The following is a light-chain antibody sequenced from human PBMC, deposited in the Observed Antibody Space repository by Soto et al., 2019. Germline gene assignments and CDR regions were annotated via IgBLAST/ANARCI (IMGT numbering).Light chain of an antibody. CDR2: DAS. CDR3: QQRSNWPHIT. J-gene: IGKJ5*01. CDR1: QSLSSNY. Sequence: ELVFTQSPAPQSPSPRGRHTPSYRSRQSLSSNYLAWYQQKPGQAPRLLIYDASNRATGIPARFSGSGSGTDFTLTISSLEPEDFAVYYCQQRSNWPHITFGQGTRLEI. V-gene: IGKV3-11*01.